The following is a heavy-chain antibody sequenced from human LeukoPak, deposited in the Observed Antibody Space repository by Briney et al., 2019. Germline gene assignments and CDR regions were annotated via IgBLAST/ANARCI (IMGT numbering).Heavy chain of an antibody. V-gene: IGHV3-23*01. CDR1: GFTFSNYA. D-gene: IGHD6-13*01. CDR2: ITSNGANT. CDR3: VKDGGRSSLP. Sequence: GGSLRLSCAASGFTFSNYAMSWVRQAPGKGPEWVSAITSNGANTDYADSVKGRFTISRDNSKNTLSLQMNSLRAEDTAVYYCVKDGGRSSLPWGQGTLVTVSS. J-gene: IGHJ4*02.